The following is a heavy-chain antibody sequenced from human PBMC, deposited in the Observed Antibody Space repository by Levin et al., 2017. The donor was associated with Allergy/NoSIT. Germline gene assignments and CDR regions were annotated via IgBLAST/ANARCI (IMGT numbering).Heavy chain of an antibody. J-gene: IGHJ4*02. CDR1: GFRFNQYG. D-gene: IGHD3-9*01. CDR2: IKYDGRKK. Sequence: PGGSLRLSCEPSGFRFNQYGMHWVRQAPGKGLDWVAAIKYDGRKKYYADSVKGRFTTSRDNSENPLYLQMNRLRAEDTAVYYCARPYYDIFPFDYWGQGTLVTISS. CDR3: ARPYYDIFPFDY. V-gene: IGHV3-33*05.